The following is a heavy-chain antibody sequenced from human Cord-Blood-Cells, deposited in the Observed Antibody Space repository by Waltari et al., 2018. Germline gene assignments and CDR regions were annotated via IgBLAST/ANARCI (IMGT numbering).Heavy chain of an antibody. D-gene: IGHD1-26*01. Sequence: QLQLQESGPGLVKPSETLSLTCTVSGGSISSSSYYWGWIRQPPGKGLEWIGSIYYSGSTSYTPSLKSRVTISVDTSKNQFSLKLSSVTAADTAVYYCARHERGSGDAFDIWGQGTMVTVSS. V-gene: IGHV4-39*01. CDR1: GGSISSSSYY. CDR3: ARHERGSGDAFDI. J-gene: IGHJ3*02. CDR2: IYYSGST.